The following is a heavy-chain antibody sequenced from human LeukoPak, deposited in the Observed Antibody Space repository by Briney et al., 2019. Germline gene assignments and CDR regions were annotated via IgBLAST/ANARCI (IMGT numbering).Heavy chain of an antibody. V-gene: IGHV4-59*01. CDR2: IYYSGST. Sequence: SETLSLTCTVSGGSISSYYWGWIRQPPGKGLEWIGYIYYSGSTNYNPSLKSRVTISVDTSKNQFSLKLSSVTAADTAVYYCARDLLPIANYGSLGWFDPWGQGTLVTVSS. CDR3: ARDLLPIANYGSLGWFDP. J-gene: IGHJ5*02. CDR1: GGSISSYY. D-gene: IGHD4/OR15-4a*01.